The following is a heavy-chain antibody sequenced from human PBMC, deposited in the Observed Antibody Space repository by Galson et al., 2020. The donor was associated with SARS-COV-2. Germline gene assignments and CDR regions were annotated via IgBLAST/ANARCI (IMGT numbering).Heavy chain of an antibody. Sequence: GGSLRLSCAASGFSFSGYGMHWVRQAPGKGLAWVAVISYDGSHKYYGDSVKGRFTISRDNSRNTLYVEMNSLRLEDTAVYYCARVGKQFYGYGVDVWGQGTTVTVSS. J-gene: IGHJ6*02. CDR3: ARVGKQFYGYGVDV. CDR2: ISYDGSHK. V-gene: IGHV3-30*03. D-gene: IGHD3-10*01. CDR1: GFSFSGYG.